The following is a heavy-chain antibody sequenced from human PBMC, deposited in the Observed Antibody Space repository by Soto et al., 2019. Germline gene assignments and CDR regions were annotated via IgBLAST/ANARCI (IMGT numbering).Heavy chain of an antibody. CDR1: GFTFSSYW. D-gene: IGHD6-13*01. CDR2: INSDGSST. CDR3: ARAPSGVYSSSWDLYYYYGMDV. J-gene: IGHJ6*02. V-gene: IGHV3-74*01. Sequence: GGSLRLSCAASGFTFSSYWMHWVRQAPGKGLVWVSRINSDGSSTSYADSVKGRFTISRDNAKNTLYLQMNSLRAEDTAVYYCARAPSGVYSSSWDLYYYYGMDVWGQGTTVTVS.